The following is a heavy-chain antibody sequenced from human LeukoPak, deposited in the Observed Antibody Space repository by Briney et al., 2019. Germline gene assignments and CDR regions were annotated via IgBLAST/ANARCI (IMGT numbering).Heavy chain of an antibody. D-gene: IGHD4-23*01. CDR1: GGSSRSGDYF. J-gene: IGHJ4*02. CDR3: ARENNDYGGKKAFDY. CDR2: IHYSWNT. V-gene: IGHV4-30-4*01. Sequence: SETLSLTCAVSGGSSRSGDYFWSWIRQPPGKGLEWIGHIHYSWNTYYNPSLKSRVSISVDTSKNQFSLKLSSVTAAGTAVYYCARENNDYGGKKAFDYWGQGTLVTVSS.